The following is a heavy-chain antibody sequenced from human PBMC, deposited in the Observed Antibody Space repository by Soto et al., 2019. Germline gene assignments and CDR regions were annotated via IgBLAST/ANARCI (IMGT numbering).Heavy chain of an antibody. D-gene: IGHD3-9*01. Sequence: GGSLRLSCAASGFTFSNAWMNWVRQAPGKGLEWVGRIKSKTDGGTTEYAAPVKGRFTISRDDSKNTLYLQMNSLKTEDTAVYYCTTDYDILTRTEGDSYYYYGMDVWGQGTTVTVSS. CDR2: IKSKTDGGTT. J-gene: IGHJ6*02. V-gene: IGHV3-15*07. CDR1: GFTFSNAW. CDR3: TTDYDILTRTEGDSYYYYGMDV.